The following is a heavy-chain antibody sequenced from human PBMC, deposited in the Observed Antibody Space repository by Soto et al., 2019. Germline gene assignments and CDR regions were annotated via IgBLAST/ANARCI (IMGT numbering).Heavy chain of an antibody. V-gene: IGHV1-69*01. CDR2: IIPIFGTA. CDR3: ASSSGSYYIIPHLFDP. Sequence: QVQLVQSGAEVKKPGSSVKVSCKASGGTFSSYAISWVRQAPGQGLEWMGGIIPIFGTANYAQKFQGRVXXXAXXXXXXXYMELSSLRSEDTAVYYCASSSGSYYIIPHLFDPWGQGTLVTVSS. J-gene: IGHJ5*02. D-gene: IGHD3-10*01. CDR1: GGTFSSYA.